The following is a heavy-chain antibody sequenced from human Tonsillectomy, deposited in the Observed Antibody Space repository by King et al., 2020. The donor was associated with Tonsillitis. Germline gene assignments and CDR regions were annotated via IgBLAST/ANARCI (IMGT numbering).Heavy chain of an antibody. V-gene: IGHV3-30*18. Sequence: VQLVESGGGVVQPGRSLRLSCAASGFTFSSYGMHWVRQAPGKGLEWGAVISYDGSNKYYADSVKGRFTISRDNSKNTLYLQMNSLRAEDTAVYYCAKNGFSGAGCFDYWGQGTLVTVSS. CDR3: AKNGFSGAGCFDY. J-gene: IGHJ4*02. CDR1: GFTFSSYG. CDR2: ISYDGSNK. D-gene: IGHD5-12*01.